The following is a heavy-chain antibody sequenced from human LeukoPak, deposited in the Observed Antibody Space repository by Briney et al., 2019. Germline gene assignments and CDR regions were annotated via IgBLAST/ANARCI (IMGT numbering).Heavy chain of an antibody. D-gene: IGHD4-17*01. CDR2: INPNSGGT. Sequence: ASVNVSCKASGYTFTGYYMHWVRQAPGQGLGWMGWINPNSGGTNYAQKFQGRVTMTRDTSISTAYMELSRLRSDDTAVYYCARGEAYGDSPDYWGQGTLVTVSS. V-gene: IGHV1-2*02. J-gene: IGHJ4*02. CDR1: GYTFTGYY. CDR3: ARGEAYGDSPDY.